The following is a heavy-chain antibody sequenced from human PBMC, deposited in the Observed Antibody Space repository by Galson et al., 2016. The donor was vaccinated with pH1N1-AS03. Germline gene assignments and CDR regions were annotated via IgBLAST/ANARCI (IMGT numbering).Heavy chain of an antibody. CDR1: GGSFRDYA. CDR3: ARGPPQFPVRYFDP. J-gene: IGHJ5*02. D-gene: IGHD1-26*01. V-gene: IGHV1-69*13. Sequence: SVKVSCKASGGSFRDYASSWLRQAPGQGREWMGGIITMVDRERYLDKFQDRVSITLGDSATTAYMELNGLRPEDTALYYCARGPPQFPVRYFDPWGQGTLVTVSS. CDR2: IITMVDRE.